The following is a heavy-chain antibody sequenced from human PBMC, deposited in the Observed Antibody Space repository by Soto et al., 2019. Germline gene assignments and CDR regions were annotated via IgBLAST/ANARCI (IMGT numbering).Heavy chain of an antibody. Sequence: QVQLVESGGGLVQPWRSLRLSCADSGFKFSSAIMHWVRQAPGKGLEWVALASFDKHYKSYAESVKGRFTVSRDDSRNTLYLQMNSLRPDDTAMYYCAREMRPAHFDYWGQGTLFNVSS. J-gene: IGHJ4*02. CDR3: AREMRPAHFDY. CDR2: ASFDKHYK. CDR1: GFKFSSAI. V-gene: IGHV3-30*03.